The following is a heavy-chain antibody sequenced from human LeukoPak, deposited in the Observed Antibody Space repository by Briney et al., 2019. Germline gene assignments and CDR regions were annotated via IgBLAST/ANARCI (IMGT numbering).Heavy chain of an antibody. Sequence: PSETLSLTCTVSGGSISSSSYYWGWLRQPPGKGLERLGSIYYSGSTYYTPSLKSRVTISVDTSKNQFSLKLSSVTAADTAVYYCARHVLDIAAAGDPFDPWGQGTLVTVSS. V-gene: IGHV4-39*01. CDR3: ARHVLDIAAAGDPFDP. CDR2: IYYSGST. D-gene: IGHD6-13*01. J-gene: IGHJ5*02. CDR1: GGSISSSSYY.